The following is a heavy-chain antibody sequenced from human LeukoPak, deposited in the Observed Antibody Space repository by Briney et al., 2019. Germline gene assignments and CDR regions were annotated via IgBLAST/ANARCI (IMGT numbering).Heavy chain of an antibody. CDR3: ARRYSSSAGPHRGISGMDV. D-gene: IGHD6-13*01. V-gene: IGHV4-34*01. CDR1: GGSLSGYY. CDR2: TNHSGST. J-gene: IGHJ6*02. Sequence: SETLSLTCAVYGGSLSGYYWSWIRQPPGKGLEWIGETNHSGSTNYNPSLKSRVTISVDTSKNQFSLKLSSVTAADTAVYYCARRYSSSAGPHRGISGMDVWGQGTTVTVSS.